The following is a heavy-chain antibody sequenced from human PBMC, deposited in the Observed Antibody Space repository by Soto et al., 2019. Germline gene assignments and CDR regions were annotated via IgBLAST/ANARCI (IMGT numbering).Heavy chain of an antibody. CDR2: IYISGIT. CDR1: GDSISSYY. V-gene: IGHV4-4*07. CDR3: ARDLWWWVDP. J-gene: IGHJ5*02. Sequence: QVQLQESGPGLVKPSETLSLTCTVSGDSISSYYWCWIRQPAGKGLEWIGRIYISGITNYNPALKSRVTMSVDTAKNPVSLKLSSVTVADTAMYYCARDLWWWVDPWGQGTLVTVSS. D-gene: IGHD2-21*01.